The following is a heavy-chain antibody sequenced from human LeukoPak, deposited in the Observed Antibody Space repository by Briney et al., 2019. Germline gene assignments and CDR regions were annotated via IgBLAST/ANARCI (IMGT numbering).Heavy chain of an antibody. CDR2: INPNSGGT. V-gene: IGHV1-2*02. D-gene: IGHD3-10*01. CDR1: GYTFTGYY. Sequence: ASVKVSCKASGYTFTGYYMHWVRQAPGQGLEWMGWINPNSGGTNYAQKFQGRVTMTRNTSISTAYMELSSLRSEDTAVYYCARGPPAIWFGETFDYWGQGTLVTVSS. J-gene: IGHJ4*02. CDR3: ARGPPAIWFGETFDY.